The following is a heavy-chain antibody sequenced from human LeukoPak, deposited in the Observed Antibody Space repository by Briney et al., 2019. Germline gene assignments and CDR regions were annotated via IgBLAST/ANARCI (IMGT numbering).Heavy chain of an antibody. CDR1: GFTFSSNY. CDR3: ARDLRGYSYGYDAV. Sequence: GGSLRLSCAASGFTFSSNYMSWVRQAPGKGLEWVSAIYSGGSTYYADSVKGRFTISRDNSKNTLYLQMNSLRAEDTAVYYCARDLRGYSYGYDAVWGQGTLVTVSS. CDR2: IYSGGST. D-gene: IGHD5-18*01. J-gene: IGHJ4*02. V-gene: IGHV3-53*01.